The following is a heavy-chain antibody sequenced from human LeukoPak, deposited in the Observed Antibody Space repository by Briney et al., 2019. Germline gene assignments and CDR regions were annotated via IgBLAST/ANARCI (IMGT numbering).Heavy chain of an antibody. CDR2: ISSSGSHK. CDR3: ARDGSGRVPEMSAPDY. J-gene: IGHJ4*02. CDR1: GFTFSNYE. V-gene: IGHV3-48*03. Sequence: GGSLRLSCVVSGFTFSNYEMNWVRQAPGKGLEWVSFISSSGSHKFYADSVKGRFTISRDNAKNSLFLQMNSLRAEDTAVYYCARDGSGRVPEMSAPDYWGQGTLVTVSS. D-gene: IGHD3-10*01.